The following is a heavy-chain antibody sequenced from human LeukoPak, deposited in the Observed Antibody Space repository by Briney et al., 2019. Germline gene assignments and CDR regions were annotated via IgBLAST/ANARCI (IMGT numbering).Heavy chain of an antibody. J-gene: IGHJ4*02. V-gene: IGHV1-2*02. CDR1: GYTFTGYY. CDR3: ARGSIVVVPAAPSGYYYDSSGYTRTFDY. CDR2: INPNSGGT. D-gene: IGHD3-22*01. Sequence: ASVKVSCKASGYTFTGYYMHWVRQAPGQGLEWMGWINPNSGGTNYAQKFQGRVTMTRDTSISTAYMELSRLRSDDTAVYYCARGSIVVVPAAPSGYYYDSSGYTRTFDYWGQGTLVTVSS.